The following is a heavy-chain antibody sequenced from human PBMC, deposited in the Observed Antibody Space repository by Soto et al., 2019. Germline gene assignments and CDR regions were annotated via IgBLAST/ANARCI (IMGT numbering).Heavy chain of an antibody. D-gene: IGHD6-13*01. J-gene: IGHJ6*02. CDR3: ARFYLAAAGTQGTYYYYGTDV. CDR2: IYYSGST. Sequence: PSETLSLTCTVSGGSISSYYWSWTRQPPGKGLEWIGYIYYSGSTNYNPSLKSRVTISVDTSKNQFSLKLSSVTAADTAVYYCARFYLAAAGTQGTYYYYGTDVWGQGTTVTVSS. V-gene: IGHV4-59*01. CDR1: GGSISSYY.